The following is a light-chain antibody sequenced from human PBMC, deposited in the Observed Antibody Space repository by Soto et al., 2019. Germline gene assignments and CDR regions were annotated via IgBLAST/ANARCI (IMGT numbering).Light chain of an antibody. J-gene: IGKJ1*01. Sequence: EIVLTRSPGTLPLSPGERATLSCRASQSVSSSYLAVYQHKPGQAPRPPIYGASSRAIGIPDRLSGSGSRADVSLTISRLEPEDFGVYYCQQDGSSPGTFDQVTKVEIK. V-gene: IGKV3-20*01. CDR1: QSVSSSY. CDR3: QQDGSSPGT. CDR2: GAS.